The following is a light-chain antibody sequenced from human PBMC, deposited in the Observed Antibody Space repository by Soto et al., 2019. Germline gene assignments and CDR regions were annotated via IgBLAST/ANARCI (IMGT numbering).Light chain of an antibody. CDR1: TNNIGAGYD. V-gene: IGLV1-40*01. CDR3: QSYDNRLTVSV. J-gene: IGLJ3*02. CDR2: GNG. Sequence: QSVLTQAPSASGTPGQRVTIDCTGTTNNIGAGYDVQWYRQVPGTAPKLLIYGNGNRPSGVPDRFSASKFGTSASLTIAGIQADDEADYYCQSYDNRLTVSVFGGGTQLTVL.